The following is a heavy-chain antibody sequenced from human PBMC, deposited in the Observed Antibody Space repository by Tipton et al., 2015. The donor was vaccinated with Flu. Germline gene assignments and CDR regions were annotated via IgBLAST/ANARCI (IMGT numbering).Heavy chain of an antibody. CDR3: ARDYYDSSGYYYQD. V-gene: IGHV4-59*01. D-gene: IGHD3-22*01. Sequence: TLSLTCTVSGGSISSYYWSWFRQPPGKGLEWIGYIYYSGSTNYNPSLKSRVTISVDTSKNQFSLKLSSVTAADTAVYYCARDYYDSSGYYYQDWGQGTLVTVSS. CDR2: IYYSGST. CDR1: GGSISSYY. J-gene: IGHJ4*02.